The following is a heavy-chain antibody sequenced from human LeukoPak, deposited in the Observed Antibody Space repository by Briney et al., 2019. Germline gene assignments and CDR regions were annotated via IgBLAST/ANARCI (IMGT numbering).Heavy chain of an antibody. Sequence: ASVKVSCKASGYAFTDYSIHWVRQAPGQGLEWMGWVTPKNGDTSYTQKFQGRVTMTRDTSISTAHMELSRLTSDDTAVYYCAREIVHSGGDCWGQGTLVIVSS. D-gene: IGHD1-26*01. CDR3: AREIVHSGGDC. J-gene: IGHJ4*02. CDR2: VTPKNGDT. V-gene: IGHV1-2*02. CDR1: GYAFTDYS.